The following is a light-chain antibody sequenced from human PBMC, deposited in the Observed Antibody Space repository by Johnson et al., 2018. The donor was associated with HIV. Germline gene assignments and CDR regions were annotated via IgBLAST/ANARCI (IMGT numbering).Light chain of an antibody. CDR3: GTLDSSLITGF. V-gene: IGLV1-51*01. J-gene: IGLJ1*01. Sequence: QSVLTQPPSVSAAPGQKVTISCSGSSSNIGNNYVSWYQQLPGTAPKLLIYDNNKRPSGIPDRFSGSKSGTSATLGITGLQTGDEADYYCGTLDSSLITGFFGTGTKVTVL. CDR2: DNN. CDR1: SSNIGNNY.